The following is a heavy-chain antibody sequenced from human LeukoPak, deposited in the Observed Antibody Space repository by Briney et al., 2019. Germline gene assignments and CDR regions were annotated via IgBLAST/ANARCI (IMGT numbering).Heavy chain of an antibody. CDR2: IYSDGST. CDR3: ARVPLRELHGYYGMDV. Sequence: PGGSLRLSCAASGFTVSSNYMSWVRQAPGKGLEWVSVIYSDGSTYYADSVKGRFTISRDNSKNTLYLQMNSLRAEDTAVYYCARVPLRELHGYYGMDVWGQGTTVTVSS. V-gene: IGHV3-66*01. J-gene: IGHJ6*02. CDR1: GFTVSSNY. D-gene: IGHD1-7*01.